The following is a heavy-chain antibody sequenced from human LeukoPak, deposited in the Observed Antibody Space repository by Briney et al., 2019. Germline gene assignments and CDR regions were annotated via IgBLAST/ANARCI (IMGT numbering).Heavy chain of an antibody. J-gene: IGHJ6*03. CDR1: GGSFSGYY. D-gene: IGHD4-11*01. Sequence: SETLSLTCAVYGGSFSGYYWSWIRQPPGKGPEWIGRIYYSGSTYYNPSLKSRVTISVDTSKIQFSLKLSSVTAADTAVYYCAREDYSNYVVGYYYYYYMDVWGKGTTVTVSS. V-gene: IGHV4-34*01. CDR2: IYYSGST. CDR3: AREDYSNYVVGYYYYYYMDV.